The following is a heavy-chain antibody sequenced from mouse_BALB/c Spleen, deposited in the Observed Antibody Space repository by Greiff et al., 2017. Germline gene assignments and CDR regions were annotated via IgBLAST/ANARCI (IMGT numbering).Heavy chain of an antibody. J-gene: IGHJ3*01. CDR2: IDPSDSYT. CDR3: ASLVITPFAY. Sequence: VQLQQPGAELVKPGASVKLSCKASGYTFTSYWMHWVKQRPGQGLEWIGEIDPSDSYTNYNQKFKGKATLTVDKSSSTAYMQLSSLTSEDSAVYYCASLVITPFAYWGQGTLVTVSA. CDR1: GYTFTSYW. D-gene: IGHD2-4*01. V-gene: IGHV1-69*02.